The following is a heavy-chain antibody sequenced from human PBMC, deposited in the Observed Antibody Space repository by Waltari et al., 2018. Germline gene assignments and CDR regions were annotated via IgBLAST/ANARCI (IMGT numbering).Heavy chain of an antibody. D-gene: IGHD6-6*01. V-gene: IGHV6-1*01. J-gene: IGHJ5*02. CDR2: TYYRSKWYN. CDR3: ARTRIAARNNWFDP. Sequence: QVQLQQSGPGLVKPSQTLSLTCAIPGDSVSSISAAWNWIRQSPSRGLEWLGRTYYRSKWYNDYAVSVKSRITINPDTSKNQFSLQLNSVTPEDTAVYYCARTRIAARNNWFDPWGQGTLVTVSS. CDR1: GDSVSSISAA.